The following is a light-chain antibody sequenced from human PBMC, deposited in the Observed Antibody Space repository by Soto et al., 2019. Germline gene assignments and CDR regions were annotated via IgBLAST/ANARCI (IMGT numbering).Light chain of an antibody. CDR1: QSISSNY. J-gene: IGKJ1*01. Sequence: EIVLTQSPGTLSLSPGERATLSCRASQSISSNYLAWYQQKPGQAPRLLIYGASNRATGIPDRFSGSGSGTDSTLTISRLEPEDFAVYYCQQYGSSPPWTFGQGTKVDIK. CDR2: GAS. V-gene: IGKV3-20*01. CDR3: QQYGSSPPWT.